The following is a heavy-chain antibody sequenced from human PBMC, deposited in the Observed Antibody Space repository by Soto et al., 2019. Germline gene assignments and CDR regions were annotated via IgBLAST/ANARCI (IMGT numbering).Heavy chain of an antibody. CDR2: INHSGST. CDR1: GGSFSGYY. Sequence: SETLSLTCAVYGGSFSGYYWSWIRQPPGNGLEWIGEINHSGSTNYNPSLKSRVTISVDTSKNQFSLKLSSVTAADTALYYFARGPYSYISGSDGGGYSEGMDVWGQGTTVTVSS. J-gene: IGHJ6*02. V-gene: IGHV4-34*01. D-gene: IGHD3-10*01. CDR3: ARGPYSYISGSDGGGYSEGMDV.